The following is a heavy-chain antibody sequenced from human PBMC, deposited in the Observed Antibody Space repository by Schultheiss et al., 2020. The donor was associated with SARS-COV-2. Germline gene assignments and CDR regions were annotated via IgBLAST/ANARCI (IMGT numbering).Heavy chain of an antibody. CDR3: ATDITTGSPTEDY. Sequence: SVKVSCKASGGTFSSYAISWVRQAPGQGLEWMGGIIPIFGTANYAQKFQGRVTITADESTATVYMELTGLTSADTALYFCATDITTGSPTEDYWGQGSLVTVSS. J-gene: IGHJ4*02. CDR1: GGTFSSYA. V-gene: IGHV1-69*13. CDR2: IIPIFGTA. D-gene: IGHD1-1*01.